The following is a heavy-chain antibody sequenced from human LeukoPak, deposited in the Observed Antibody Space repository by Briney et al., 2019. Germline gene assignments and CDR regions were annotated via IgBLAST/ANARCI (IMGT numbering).Heavy chain of an antibody. Sequence: PGRSLRLSCAASGFTFSSYTMHWVRQAPGKGLEWVALISYDGSNKYYADSVKGQFTISRDNSKNTLYLQMNSLRAEDTAVYYCAKFFTGEYVRAFNIWGQGTMVTVSS. D-gene: IGHD3-10*02. CDR2: ISYDGSNK. CDR3: AKFFTGEYVRAFNI. J-gene: IGHJ3*02. CDR1: GFTFSSYT. V-gene: IGHV3-30*18.